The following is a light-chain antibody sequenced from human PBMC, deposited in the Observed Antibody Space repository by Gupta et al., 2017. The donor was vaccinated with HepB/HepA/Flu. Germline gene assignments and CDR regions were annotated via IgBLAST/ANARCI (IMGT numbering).Light chain of an antibody. CDR3: QQEKSSPIT. Sequence: DIQMTQSPSTLSASVGDRVTITCRASQSVNNWLAWYQQNPGKAPKLLIYEASTLESGVPSRFSGSGSGTEFTLTISSRQPEDFATYYCQQEKSSPITFGQGTRMEIK. CDR1: QSVNNW. V-gene: IGKV1-5*03. J-gene: IGKJ5*01. CDR2: EAS.